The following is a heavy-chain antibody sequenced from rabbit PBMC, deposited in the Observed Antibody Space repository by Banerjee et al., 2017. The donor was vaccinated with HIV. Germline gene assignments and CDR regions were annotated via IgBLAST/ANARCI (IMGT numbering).Heavy chain of an antibody. D-gene: IGHD4-1*01. Sequence: QEQLVESGGDLVKPGASLTLTCTASGFSFSSSDYMCWVRQAPGKGLEWIACIYAGSSGNTYYASWAKGRFTISRTSSTTVALQMTSLTAADTATYFCARDLAGVIGWNFGLWGPGTLVTVS. CDR3: ARDLAGVIGWNFGL. J-gene: IGHJ4*01. CDR2: IYAGSSGNT. V-gene: IGHV1S45*01. CDR1: GFSFSSSDY.